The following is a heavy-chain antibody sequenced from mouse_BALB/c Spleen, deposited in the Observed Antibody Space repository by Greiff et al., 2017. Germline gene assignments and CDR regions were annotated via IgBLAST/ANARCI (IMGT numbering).Heavy chain of an antibody. CDR3: ARDDSPYAMDY. Sequence: EVKLVESGGGLVQPGGSLKLSCAASGFTFSSYTMSWVRQTPEKRLEWVAYISNGGGSTYYPDTVKGRFTISRDNAKNTLYLQMSSLKSEDTAMYYCARDDSPYAMDYWGQGTSVTVSS. CDR2: ISNGGGST. J-gene: IGHJ4*01. V-gene: IGHV5-12-2*01. D-gene: IGHD2-4*01. CDR1: GFTFSSYT.